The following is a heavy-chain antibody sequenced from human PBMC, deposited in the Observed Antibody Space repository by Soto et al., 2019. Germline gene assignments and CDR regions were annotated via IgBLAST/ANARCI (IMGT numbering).Heavy chain of an antibody. CDR1: GGSISSYY. V-gene: IGHV4-59*01. D-gene: IGHD6-13*01. CDR2: IYYSGST. J-gene: IGHJ5*02. CDR3: ARGSWYPNWFDP. Sequence: PSETLSLTCTVSGGSISSYYWNWIRQHPGKGLEWIGYIYYSGSTYYNPSLKSRVTISVDTSKNQFSLKLSSVTAADTAVYYCARGSWYPNWFDPWGQGTQVTVSS.